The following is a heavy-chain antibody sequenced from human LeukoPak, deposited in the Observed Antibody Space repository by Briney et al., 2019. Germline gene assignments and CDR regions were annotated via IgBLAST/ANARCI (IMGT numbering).Heavy chain of an antibody. CDR3: AKSGGDSSGYVFDY. Sequence: PGRSLRLSCAASGFTFSSYAMHWVRQAPGKGLEWVAVISYDGSNKYYADSVKGRFTISRDNSKDTLYLQMNSLRAEDTAVYYCAKSGGDSSGYVFDYWGQGTLVTVSS. J-gene: IGHJ4*02. D-gene: IGHD3-22*01. CDR1: GFTFSSYA. CDR2: ISYDGSNK. V-gene: IGHV3-30*04.